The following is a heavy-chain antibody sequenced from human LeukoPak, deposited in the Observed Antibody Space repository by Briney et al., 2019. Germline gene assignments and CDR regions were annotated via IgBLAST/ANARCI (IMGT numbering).Heavy chain of an antibody. V-gene: IGHV1-69*13. D-gene: IGHD1-26*01. Sequence: GASVKVSCKASGYTFTDYYMHWLRQAPGQGLEWMGGIIPIFGTANYAQKFQGRVTITADESTSTAYMELSSLRSEDTAVYYCARGRWESCPDYWGQGTLVTVSS. J-gene: IGHJ4*02. CDR1: GYTFTDYY. CDR2: IIPIFGTA. CDR3: ARGRWESCPDY.